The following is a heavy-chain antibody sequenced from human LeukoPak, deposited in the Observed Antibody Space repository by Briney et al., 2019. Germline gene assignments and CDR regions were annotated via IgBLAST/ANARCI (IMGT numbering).Heavy chain of an antibody. CDR3: ARRPVVTPTPFDY. Sequence: PSETLSLSCTVSSGFISSSNYYWGWIRPPPGKVLEWVGSIYYSGSTYYNSSLKSRVTISVDTSKNQFSLKLSSVTAADTAVYYCARRPVVTPTPFDYWGQGTLVTVSS. J-gene: IGHJ4*02. CDR1: SGFISSSNYY. D-gene: IGHD4-23*01. CDR2: IYYSGST. V-gene: IGHV4-39*01.